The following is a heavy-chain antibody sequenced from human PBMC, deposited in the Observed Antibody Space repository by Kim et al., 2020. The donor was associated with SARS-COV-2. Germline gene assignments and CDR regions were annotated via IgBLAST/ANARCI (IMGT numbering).Heavy chain of an antibody. J-gene: IGHJ5*02. D-gene: IGHD6-13*01. CDR3: ARGQRAAAGYLFDP. CDR2: IYYSGST. V-gene: IGHV4-59*01. Sequence: SETLSLTCTVSGGSISSYYWSWIRQPPGKGLEWIGYIYYSGSTNYNPSLKSRVTISVDTSKNQFSLKLSSVTAADTAVYYCARGQRAAAGYLFDPWGQGTLVTVSS. CDR1: GGSISSYY.